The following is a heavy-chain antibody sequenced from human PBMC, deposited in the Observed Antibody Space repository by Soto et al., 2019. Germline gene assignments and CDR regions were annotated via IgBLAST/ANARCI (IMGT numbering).Heavy chain of an antibody. CDR1: GFTFSDYY. CDR2: ISSSGSTI. V-gene: IGHV3-11*01. J-gene: IGHJ4*02. D-gene: IGHD3-9*01. CDR3: ARDLHSYYDILTGPFDY. Sequence: PGGSLRLSCAASGFTFSDYYMSWIRQAPGKGLEWVSYISSSGSTIYYADSVKGRFTISRDNAKNSLYLQMNSLRAEDTAVYYCARDLHSYYDILTGPFDYWGQGTLVTVSS.